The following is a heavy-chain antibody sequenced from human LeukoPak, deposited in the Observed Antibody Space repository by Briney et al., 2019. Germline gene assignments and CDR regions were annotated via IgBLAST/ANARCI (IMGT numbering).Heavy chain of an antibody. J-gene: IGHJ6*03. CDR3: ARDGGYEYYYYYMDV. Sequence: SETLSVTCTVSSGSISSYYWSWIRQPPGKGLEWIGYIYYSGSTNYNPSLKSRVTISVDTPKNQFSLKLSSVTAADTAVYYCARDGGYEYYYYYMDVWGKGTTVTVSS. CDR1: SGSISSYY. D-gene: IGHD5-12*01. CDR2: IYYSGST. V-gene: IGHV4-59*01.